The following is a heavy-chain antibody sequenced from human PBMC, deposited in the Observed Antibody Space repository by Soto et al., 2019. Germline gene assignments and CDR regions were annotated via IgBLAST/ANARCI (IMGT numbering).Heavy chain of an antibody. Sequence: ASVKVSYKASGGTFSSYAISWVRQAPGQGLEWMGGIIPIFGTANYAQKFQGRVTITADESTSTAYMELSSLRSEDTAVYYCARDFATVTPYYYYVMDGWGQGTTVTVSS. D-gene: IGHD4-17*01. V-gene: IGHV1-69*13. J-gene: IGHJ6*02. CDR3: ARDFATVTPYYYYVMDG. CDR1: GGTFSSYA. CDR2: IIPIFGTA.